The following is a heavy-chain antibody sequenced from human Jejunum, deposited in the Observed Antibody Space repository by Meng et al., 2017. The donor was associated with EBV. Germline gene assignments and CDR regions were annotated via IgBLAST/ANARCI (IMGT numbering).Heavy chain of an antibody. CDR1: GFTFTNAW. J-gene: IGHJ4*02. CDR2: IKSETEAGTT. D-gene: IGHD6-13*01. Sequence: EVQLVESGGGVVRPGGSLRLSCAASGFTFTNAWMNWVRQAPGKGLEWVGRIKSETEAGTTDYAAPVKGRFTISRDDSKNTLYLQMNSLKAEDTAVYYCTTELSAPGIKFHWGQGTLVTVAS. V-gene: IGHV3-15*01. CDR3: TTELSAPGIKFH.